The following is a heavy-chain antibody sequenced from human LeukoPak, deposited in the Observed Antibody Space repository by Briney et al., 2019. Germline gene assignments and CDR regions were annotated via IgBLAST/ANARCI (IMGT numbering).Heavy chain of an antibody. CDR2: ISGSGGST. V-gene: IGHV3-23*01. CDR1: GFTFSSYA. CDR3: AKDISGYDIHDAFDI. D-gene: IGHD5-12*01. Sequence: PGGSLRLSCAASGFTFSSYAMSWVRQAPGKGLEWVSAISGSGGSTYYADSVRGRFTISRDNSKNTLYLQMNSLRAEDTAVYYCAKDISGYDIHDAFDIWGQGTMVTVSS. J-gene: IGHJ3*02.